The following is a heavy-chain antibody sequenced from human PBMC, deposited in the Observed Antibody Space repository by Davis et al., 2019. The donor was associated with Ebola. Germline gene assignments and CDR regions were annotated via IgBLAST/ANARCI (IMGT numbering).Heavy chain of an antibody. CDR2: ISSSSSTI. D-gene: IGHD1-26*01. CDR3: ARGGIYSGSSKYSFDY. Sequence: GESLKISCAASGFTFSSYSMNWVRQAPGKGLEWVSYISSSSSTIYYADSVKGRFTISRDNARSSLYLQMNSLRDEDTAVYYCARGGIYSGSSKYSFDYWGQGTLVTVSS. CDR1: GFTFSSYS. V-gene: IGHV3-48*02. J-gene: IGHJ4*02.